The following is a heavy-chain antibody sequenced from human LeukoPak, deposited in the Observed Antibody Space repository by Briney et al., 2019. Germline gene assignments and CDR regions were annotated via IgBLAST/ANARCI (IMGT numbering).Heavy chain of an antibody. CDR2: VKSDGAGT. J-gene: IGHJ1*01. D-gene: IGHD6-6*01. CDR1: GFTFSTYA. Sequence: GGSLRLSCAASGFTFSTYAMSWVRQAPGKGLAWVASVKSDGAGTHYADSVKGRFTISRDNSKNILYLQMNSLRAEDTAVYYCARSSIAAPRHKEYFQHWGQGTLVTVSS. CDR3: ARSSIAAPRHKEYFQH. V-gene: IGHV3-23*01.